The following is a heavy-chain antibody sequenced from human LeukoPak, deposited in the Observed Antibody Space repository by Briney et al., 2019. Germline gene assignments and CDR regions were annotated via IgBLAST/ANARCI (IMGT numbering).Heavy chain of an antibody. Sequence: GGSLRLSCAASGFTFSSYEMNWVRQAPGKGLEWVSYISSSGSTIYYADSVKGRFTISRDNAKNSLYLQMNSLRAEDTAVYYCARENDIQLWFFFDYWGQGTLVTVSS. J-gene: IGHJ4*02. CDR2: ISSSGSTI. V-gene: IGHV3-48*03. CDR1: GFTFSSYE. D-gene: IGHD5-18*01. CDR3: ARENDIQLWFFFDY.